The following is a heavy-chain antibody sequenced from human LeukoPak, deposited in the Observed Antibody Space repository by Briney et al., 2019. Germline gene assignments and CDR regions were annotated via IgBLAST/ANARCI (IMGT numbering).Heavy chain of an antibody. CDR3: ARGVWFGVPGLYYFDY. Sequence: SETLSLTCTVSGGSISSSSYYWGWIRQPPGKGLEWIGSIYYSGSTYYNPSLKSRVTISVDTSKNQFSLKLSSVTAADTAVYYCARGVWFGVPGLYYFDYWGQGTLVTVSS. CDR1: GGSISSSSYY. J-gene: IGHJ4*02. CDR2: IYYSGST. D-gene: IGHD3-10*01. V-gene: IGHV4-39*07.